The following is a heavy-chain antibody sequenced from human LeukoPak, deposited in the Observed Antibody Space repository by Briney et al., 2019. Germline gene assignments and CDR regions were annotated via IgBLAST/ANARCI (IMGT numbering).Heavy chain of an antibody. J-gene: IGHJ6*02. CDR1: GYSFTSYW. CDR2: IYPGDSDT. V-gene: IGHV5-51*01. D-gene: IGHD3-22*01. Sequence: GESLKISCKGSGYSFTSYWIGWVRQMPGKGLEWMGIIYPGDSDTRYSPPFQGQVTISADKSISTAYLQWSSLKASDTAMYYCARMGDSSGLRYYYYYYGMDVWGQGTTVTVSS. CDR3: ARMGDSSGLRYYYYYYGMDV.